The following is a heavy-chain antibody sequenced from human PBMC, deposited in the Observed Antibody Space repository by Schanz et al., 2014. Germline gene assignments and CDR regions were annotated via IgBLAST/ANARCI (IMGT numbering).Heavy chain of an antibody. D-gene: IGHD5-12*01. CDR1: GFTFSSYA. CDR3: ARGGRGGYLGRVFDI. J-gene: IGHJ3*02. CDR2: TSSDGSLK. Sequence: QVQLVESGGGVVQPGRSLRLSCAASGFTFSSYAVHWVRQAPDKGLVWVAVTSSDGSLKYYADSVKGRFTISRDNSRDTVYLQMNSLRGEDTAVYYCARGGRGGYLGRVFDIGGKGTMDTASS. V-gene: IGHV3-30*04.